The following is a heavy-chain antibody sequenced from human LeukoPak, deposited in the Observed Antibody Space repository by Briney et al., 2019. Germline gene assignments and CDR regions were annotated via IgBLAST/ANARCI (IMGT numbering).Heavy chain of an antibody. D-gene: IGHD2-2*01. CDR1: GFTFSSYN. Sequence: PGGSLRLSCAASGFTFSSYNMKWVRQASGKGLEWGSFISTTSNYIYYADSVKGRFTISRDNTKNSLCLQMNSLRGEDAVLYYCARAGVCSTTSCDGGIDYWGQGTLVTVSS. CDR3: ARAGVCSTTSCDGGIDY. J-gene: IGHJ4*02. CDR2: ISTTSNYI. V-gene: IGHV3-21*06.